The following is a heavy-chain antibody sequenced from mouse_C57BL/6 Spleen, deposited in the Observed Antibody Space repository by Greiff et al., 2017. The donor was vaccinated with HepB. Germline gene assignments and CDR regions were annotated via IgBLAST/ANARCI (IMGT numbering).Heavy chain of an antibody. CDR2: IDPSDSYT. V-gene: IGHV1-50*01. CDR1: GYTFTSYW. J-gene: IGHJ3*01. Sequence: QVQLQQPGAELVKPGASVKLSCKASGYTFTSYWMQWVKQRPGQGLEWIGEIDPSDSYTNYNQKFKGKATLTVDTSSSTAYMQLSSLTSEDSAVYYCARGGPITTVVATRSWFAYWGQGTLVTVSA. CDR3: ARGGPITTVVATRSWFAY. D-gene: IGHD1-1*01.